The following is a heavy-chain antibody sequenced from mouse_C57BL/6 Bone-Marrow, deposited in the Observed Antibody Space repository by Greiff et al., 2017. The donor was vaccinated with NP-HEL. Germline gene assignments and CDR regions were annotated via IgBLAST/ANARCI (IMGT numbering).Heavy chain of an antibody. CDR2: SRNKANDYTT. D-gene: IGHD2-3*01. J-gene: IGHJ4*01. Sequence: EVQGVESGGGLVQSGRSLRLSCATSGFTFSDFYMEWVRQAPGKGLEWIAASRNKANDYTTEYSASVKGRFIVSRDTSQSILYLQMNALRAEDTAIYYCARDDGPYAMDYWGQGTSVTVSS. CDR3: ARDDGPYAMDY. V-gene: IGHV7-1*01. CDR1: GFTFSDFY.